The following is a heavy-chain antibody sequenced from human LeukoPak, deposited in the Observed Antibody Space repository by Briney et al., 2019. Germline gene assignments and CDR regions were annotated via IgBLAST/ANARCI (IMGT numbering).Heavy chain of an antibody. CDR3: ARDRYYGSGSYPGY. V-gene: IGHV3-48*02. Sequence: GGSLRLSCAASGFTFSSYSMNWVRQAPGKGLEWVSYISSSSSTIYYADSVKGRFTISRDNAKNLLYLQMNSLRDEDTAVYYCARDRYYGSGSYPGYWGQGTLVTVSS. J-gene: IGHJ4*02. CDR1: GFTFSSYS. CDR2: ISSSSSTI. D-gene: IGHD3-10*01.